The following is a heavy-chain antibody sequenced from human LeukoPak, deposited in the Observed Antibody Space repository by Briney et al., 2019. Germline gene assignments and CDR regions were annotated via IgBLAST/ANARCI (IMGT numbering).Heavy chain of an antibody. Sequence: GGSLRLSCAAPGFTFSSYSMNWVRQAPGKGLEWVSSISSSSSYIYYADSVKGRFTISRDNAKNSLYLQMNSLRAEDTAVYYCARDLFGVVADYYFDYWGQGTLVTVSS. D-gene: IGHD2-15*01. CDR1: GFTFSSYS. V-gene: IGHV3-21*01. CDR3: ARDLFGVVADYYFDY. CDR2: ISSSSSYI. J-gene: IGHJ4*02.